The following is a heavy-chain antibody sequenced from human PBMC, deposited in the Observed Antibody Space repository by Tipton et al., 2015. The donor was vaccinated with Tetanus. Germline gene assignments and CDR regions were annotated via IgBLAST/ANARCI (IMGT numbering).Heavy chain of an antibody. CDR3: ARDRGRPATFEF. J-gene: IGHJ4*02. CDR1: GFTFSKYW. D-gene: IGHD3-10*01. CDR2: INQEGSEK. Sequence: SLRLSCAASGFTFSKYWMSWVRQAPGKGLERVATINQEGSEKYYVDSVEGRFTISRDNAKNSLYLQMNSLRAEDTAVYYCARDRGRPATFEFLGQGILVTVSS. V-gene: IGHV3-7*01.